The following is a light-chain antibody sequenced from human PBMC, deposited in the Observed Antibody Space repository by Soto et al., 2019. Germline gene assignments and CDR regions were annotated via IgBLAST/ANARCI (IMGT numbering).Light chain of an antibody. J-gene: IGKJ1*01. CDR1: QDISNY. CDR2: DAS. CDR3: QQYHGLPRT. Sequence: DIQMTQSPSSLSASLGDTVTITCQASQDISNYLNWYQQRPGKAPQLMISDASDLERGVPSRFSGGGSGTDFTFSIRGLQPEEIATYYCQQYHGLPRTFGEGTKIELK. V-gene: IGKV1-33*01.